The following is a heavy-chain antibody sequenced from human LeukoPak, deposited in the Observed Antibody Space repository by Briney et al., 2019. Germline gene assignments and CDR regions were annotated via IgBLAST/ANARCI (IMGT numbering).Heavy chain of an antibody. CDR3: AKDAGRRYSRLFDH. CDR1: GFTFDYYA. CDR2: IRWNSGSI. Sequence: GGSLRLSCAASGFTFDYYAMHWVRQAPGKGLEWVSGIRWNSGSIGYADSVKGRFTISRDNAKNSLYLQMNSLRAEDMALYYCAKDAGRRYSRLFDHWGQGTLVTVSS. J-gene: IGHJ4*02. V-gene: IGHV3-9*03. D-gene: IGHD5-12*01.